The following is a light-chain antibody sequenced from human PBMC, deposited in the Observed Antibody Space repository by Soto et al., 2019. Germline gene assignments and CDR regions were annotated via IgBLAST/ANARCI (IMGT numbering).Light chain of an antibody. J-gene: IGKJ1*01. CDR1: RRLVHSDHGNTY. V-gene: IGKV2-40*01. CDR3: QEYNTWPWT. Sequence: DIGMTQTQLSLLVLPGEPASISCRSVRRLVHSDHGNTYLDWYLKKPGQSPQLLIYTLSYRASGVPDRFSGSGSDTDFTLKIRRVEAEDVGIYYCQEYNTWPWTFGQGTKVDIK. CDR2: TLS.